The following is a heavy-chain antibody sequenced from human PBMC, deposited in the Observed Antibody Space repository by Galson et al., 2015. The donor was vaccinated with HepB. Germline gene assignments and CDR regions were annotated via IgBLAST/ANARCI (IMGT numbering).Heavy chain of an antibody. D-gene: IGHD5-18*01. CDR3: AREDTAMKGEGEAYYYGMDV. CDR1: GYTFTSYY. Sequence: SVKVSCKASGYTFTSYYMRWVRQAPGQGLEWMGIINPSGGSTSYAQKFQGRVTMTRDTSTSTVYMELSSLRSEDTAVYYCAREDTAMKGEGEAYYYGMDVWGQGTTVTVSS. V-gene: IGHV1-46*01. CDR2: INPSGGST. J-gene: IGHJ6*02.